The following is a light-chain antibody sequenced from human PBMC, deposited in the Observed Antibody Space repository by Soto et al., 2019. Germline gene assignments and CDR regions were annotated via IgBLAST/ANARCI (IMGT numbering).Light chain of an antibody. J-gene: IGLJ1*01. V-gene: IGLV2-14*01. CDR3: CSYTSTSSYV. CDR1: NSDVGAYKY. Sequence: QSALTQPASVSASPGQSITISCTGTNSDVGAYKYVSWYQQEPDKAPKLMIYDVSNRPSGISNRFSGSKSGNTASLTISGLQAEDEADYYCCSYTSTSSYVFGTGTKVTVL. CDR2: DVS.